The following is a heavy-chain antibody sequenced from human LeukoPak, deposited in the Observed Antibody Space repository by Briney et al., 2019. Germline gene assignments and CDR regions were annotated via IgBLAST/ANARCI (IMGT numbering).Heavy chain of an antibody. CDR1: GGSISSYY. J-gene: IGHJ4*02. V-gene: IGHV4-59*08. D-gene: IGHD3-16*01. CDR2: LYNSVST. CDR3: AGGPHWPAHDY. Sequence: SETLSLTCTVSGGSISSYYWSWIRQPPGKGLVWIGSLYNSVSTNYNPSLNSRVMILVDTSKNQFFLKLSSVTAADMAIYYCAGGPHWPAHDYWGQGTLVTVSS.